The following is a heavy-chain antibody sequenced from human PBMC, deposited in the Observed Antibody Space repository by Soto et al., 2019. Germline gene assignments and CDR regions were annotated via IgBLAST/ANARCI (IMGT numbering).Heavy chain of an antibody. V-gene: IGHV3-30*18. CDR2: ISYEGSHT. Sequence: QVQLVESGGGVVQPGRSLRLSCAASGFIFSSYGMHWVRQAPGKGLEWVAVISYEGSHTYYADSVKGRFTITRDNSKNTLYLQMNSLRPEDTAVYYCAKEVHCGGGICYWSEGFDYWGQGTLFTVSS. J-gene: IGHJ4*02. CDR1: GFIFSSYG. D-gene: IGHD2-15*01. CDR3: AKEVHCGGGICYWSEGFDY.